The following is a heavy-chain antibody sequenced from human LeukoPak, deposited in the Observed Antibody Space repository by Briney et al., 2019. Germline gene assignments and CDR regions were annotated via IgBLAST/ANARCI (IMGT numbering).Heavy chain of an antibody. CDR2: IYYSGST. CDR1: GGSISSSSYY. D-gene: IGHD3-10*01. Sequence: PETLSLTCTVSGGSISSSSYYWGWIRQPPGKGLEWIGSIYYSGSTYYNPSLKSRVTISVDTSKNQFSLKLSSVTAADTAVYYCSRMRGETYYYGSGTLNWFDPWGQGTLVTVSS. J-gene: IGHJ5*02. V-gene: IGHV4-39*01. CDR3: SRMRGETYYYGSGTLNWFDP.